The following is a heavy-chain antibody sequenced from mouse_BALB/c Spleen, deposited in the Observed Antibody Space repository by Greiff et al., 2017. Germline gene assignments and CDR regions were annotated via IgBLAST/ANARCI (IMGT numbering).Heavy chain of an antibody. CDR2: ISSGGST. J-gene: IGHJ3*01. CDR3: ARGDYYYGSSYSFAY. CDR1: GFTFSSFG. Sequence: EVQLQESGGGLVQPGGSRKLSCAASGFTFSSFGMHWVRQAPEKGLEWVASISSGGSTYYPDSVKGRFTISRDNARNILYLQMSSLRSEDTAMYYCARGDYYYGSSYSFAYWGQGTLVTVSA. D-gene: IGHD1-1*01. V-gene: IGHV5-6-5*01.